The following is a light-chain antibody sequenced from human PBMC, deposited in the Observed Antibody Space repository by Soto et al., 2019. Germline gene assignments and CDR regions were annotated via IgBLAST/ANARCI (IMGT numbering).Light chain of an antibody. V-gene: IGKV3-20*01. Sequence: EIVLTQSPGTLSLSPGETATLSCRASQSVGNNYLAWYQQKPGQPPRLLIYDATNRATGIPDRFSGSGSGTDFALTISRLEPEDFAVYYCQQCAYSPLTFGGGTKVEIK. CDR1: QSVGNNY. CDR3: QQCAYSPLT. CDR2: DAT. J-gene: IGKJ4*01.